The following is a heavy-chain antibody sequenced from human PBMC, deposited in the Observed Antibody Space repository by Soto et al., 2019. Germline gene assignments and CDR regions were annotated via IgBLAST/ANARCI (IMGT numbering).Heavy chain of an antibody. CDR2: IIPILGIA. Sequence: SVKVSCKASGGTFSSHTISWVRQAPGQGLEWMGRIIPILGIANYAQKFQGRVTITADKSTSTAYMELSSLRSEDTAVYYCARDDPHNWHHDYWGQGTLVTVAT. J-gene: IGHJ4*02. CDR3: ARDDPHNWHHDY. CDR1: GGTFSSHT. V-gene: IGHV1-69*04. D-gene: IGHD1-20*01.